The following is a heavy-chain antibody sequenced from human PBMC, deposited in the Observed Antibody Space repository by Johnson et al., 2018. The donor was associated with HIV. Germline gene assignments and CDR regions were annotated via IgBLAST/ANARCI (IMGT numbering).Heavy chain of an antibody. CDR2: IRYDGSN. J-gene: IGHJ3*02. V-gene: IGHV3-30*02. CDR1: GFTFGDYA. Sequence: QVQLVESGGGLVQPGRSLRLSCTASGFTFGDYAMHWVRQAPGKGLEWVAFIRYDGSNDYADSVKGRFSISRDSSKNTLYLQMNSLRAEDTAVYYCAKDSLRGSSWYVDGFDIGGQGTMVTVSS. D-gene: IGHD6-13*01. CDR3: AKDSLRGSSWYVDGFDI.